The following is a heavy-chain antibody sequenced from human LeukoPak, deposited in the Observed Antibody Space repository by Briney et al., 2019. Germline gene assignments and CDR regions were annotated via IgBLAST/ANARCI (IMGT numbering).Heavy chain of an antibody. CDR1: GFTFSMYA. Sequence: GGSLRLSCVGSGFTFSMYAMHWVRQAPDKGLEWVAVISYDGSNKYYADFVKGRFTISRDNSKNTLYLQMDSLRAEDTAVYYCARDWEIYCSTTSCFKNYFDCWGQGTLVTVSS. D-gene: IGHD2-2*01. CDR2: ISYDGSNK. CDR3: ARDWEIYCSTTSCFKNYFDC. J-gene: IGHJ4*02. V-gene: IGHV3-30-3*01.